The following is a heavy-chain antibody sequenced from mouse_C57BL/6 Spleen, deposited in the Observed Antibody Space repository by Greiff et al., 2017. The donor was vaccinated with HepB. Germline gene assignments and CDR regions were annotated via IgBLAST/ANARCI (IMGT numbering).Heavy chain of an antibody. CDR2: IRSKSSNYAT. V-gene: IGHV10-3*01. CDR1: GFTFNTYA. D-gene: IGHD2-2*01. CDR3: VREDYGYWDYAMDY. Sequence: DAGGGLVQPKGALKLSCAASGFTFNTYAMHWVRQAPGKGLEWVAGIRSKSSNYATYYADSVKDRFTISRDDSQSMLYLQMNNLKTEDTAMYYCVREDYGYWDYAMDYWGQGTSVTVSS. J-gene: IGHJ4*01.